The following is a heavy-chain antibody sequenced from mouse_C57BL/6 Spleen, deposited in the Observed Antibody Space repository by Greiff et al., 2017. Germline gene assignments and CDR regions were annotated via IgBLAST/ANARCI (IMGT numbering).Heavy chain of an antibody. V-gene: IGHV1-69*01. D-gene: IGHD1-1*01. CDR3: ARSGTTVVLDY. J-gene: IGHJ2*01. CDR2: IDPSDSYT. CDR1: GYTFTSYW. Sequence: QVQLKQPGAELVMPGASVKLSCKASGYTFTSYWMHWVKQRPGQGLEWIGEIDPSDSYTTYNQKFKGKSTLTVDKSSSTAYMQLSSLTSEDSAVXYCARSGTTVVLDYWGQGTTLTVSS.